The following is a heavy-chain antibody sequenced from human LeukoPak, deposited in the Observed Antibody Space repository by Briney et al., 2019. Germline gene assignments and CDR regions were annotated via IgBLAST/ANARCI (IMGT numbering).Heavy chain of an antibody. Sequence: PSETLSLTCTVSGGSISSYYWSWIRQPPGKGLEWIGYIYYSGSTNYNPSLKSRVTISVDTSKNQFSPKLSSVTAADTAVYYCARGMATITTLFDYWGQGTLVTVSS. CDR1: GGSISSYY. J-gene: IGHJ4*02. V-gene: IGHV4-59*01. CDR2: IYYSGST. CDR3: ARGMATITTLFDY. D-gene: IGHD5-24*01.